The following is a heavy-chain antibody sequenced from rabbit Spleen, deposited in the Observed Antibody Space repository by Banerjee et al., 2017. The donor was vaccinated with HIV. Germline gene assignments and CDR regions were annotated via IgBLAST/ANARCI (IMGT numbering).Heavy chain of an antibody. D-gene: IGHD2-1*01. V-gene: IGHV1S47*01. CDR1: GFDFSGYG. CDR2: IDPVFGVT. Sequence: QEQLVESGGGLIQPGGSLKLSCKASGFDFSGYGVSWVRQAPGKGLEWIGYIDPVFGVTYYASWVNGRFSISRENTQNTVYLQLNSLTAADTATYFCVRDRANIGGDYGPSYLDLWGPGTLVTVS. J-gene: IGHJ4*01. CDR3: VRDRANIGGDYGPSYLDL.